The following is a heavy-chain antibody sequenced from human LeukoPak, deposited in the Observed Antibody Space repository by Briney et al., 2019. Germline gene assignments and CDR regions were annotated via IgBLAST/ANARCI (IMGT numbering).Heavy chain of an antibody. CDR2: IDGDGSGT. D-gene: IGHD3-9*01. J-gene: IGHJ6*02. V-gene: IGHV3-74*01. CDR1: GFTFSSYW. CDR3: ARDPVRYFDWLGAYGMDV. Sequence: GGSLRLSCAASGFTFSSYWMHWVRQAPGKGLVWVSRIDGDGSGTSYADSVKGRFTISRDNAKNTLYLQMNSLRAEDTAVYYCARDPVRYFDWLGAYGMDVWGQGTTVTVSS.